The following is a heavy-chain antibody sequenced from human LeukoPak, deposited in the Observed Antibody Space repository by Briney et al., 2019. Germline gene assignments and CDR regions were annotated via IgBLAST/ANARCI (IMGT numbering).Heavy chain of an antibody. CDR1: GYTFTSYG. D-gene: IGHD3-16*02. V-gene: IGHV1-18*01. CDR2: ISAYNGNT. J-gene: IGHJ3*02. Sequence: ASVKVSCKASGYTFTSYGISWVRQAPGQGLEWMGWISAYNGNTNYAQKLQGRVTMTTDTSTSTAYMELRSLRSDDTAVYYCARVLYDYVWGSYRAPKTDAFDIWGQGTMVTVSS. CDR3: ARVLYDYVWGSYRAPKTDAFDI.